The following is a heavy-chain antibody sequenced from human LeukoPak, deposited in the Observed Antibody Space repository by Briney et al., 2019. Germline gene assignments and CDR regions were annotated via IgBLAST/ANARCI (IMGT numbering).Heavy chain of an antibody. J-gene: IGHJ4*03. Sequence: GGSLRLSCAASGFTFSSHWMSWVRQAPGKGLKWVANIKQDGSEKYCVDSVKGRFTISRDNAKNSLYLQMNSLRAEDTAVYYCARARGIFDYWGQGNLVTVSS. CDR2: IKQDGSEK. V-gene: IGHV3-7*01. D-gene: IGHD3-10*01. CDR1: GFTFSSHW. CDR3: ARARGIFDY.